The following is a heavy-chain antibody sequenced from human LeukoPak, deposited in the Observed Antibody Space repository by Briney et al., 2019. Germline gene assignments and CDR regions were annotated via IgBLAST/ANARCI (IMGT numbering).Heavy chain of an antibody. CDR1: GFTFSNYW. D-gene: IGHD6-13*01. CDR3: AKVEAGSSLGYFHH. CDR2: ISWNSGTI. J-gene: IGHJ1*01. Sequence: GGSLRLSCEASGFTFSNYWMHWVRQAPGKGLEWVSGISWNSGTIGYADSVKGRFTISRDNANNSLYLQMNSLRAEDTALYYCAKVEAGSSLGYFHHWGQGTLVTVSS. V-gene: IGHV3-9*01.